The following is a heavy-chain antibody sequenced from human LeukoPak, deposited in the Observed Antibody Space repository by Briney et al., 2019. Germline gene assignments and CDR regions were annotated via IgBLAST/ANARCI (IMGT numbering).Heavy chain of an antibody. D-gene: IGHD6-19*01. CDR1: GFAFSSYG. Sequence: GGSLRLSCATSGFAFSSYGMNWVRQAPGKGLEWVANIKQDGSEKYYVDSVKGRFTISRDNAKTSLYLQMNSLRAEDTAVYYCARHFVRSSGWWPNWFDPWGQGTLVTVSS. CDR2: IKQDGSEK. V-gene: IGHV3-7*01. CDR3: ARHFVRSSGWWPNWFDP. J-gene: IGHJ5*02.